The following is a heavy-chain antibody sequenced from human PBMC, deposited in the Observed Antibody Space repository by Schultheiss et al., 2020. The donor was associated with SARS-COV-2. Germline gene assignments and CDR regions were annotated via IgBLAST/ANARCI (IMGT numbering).Heavy chain of an antibody. V-gene: IGHV4-38-2*01. CDR2: IYHSGST. CDR3: ARHSGTYGGAYDI. J-gene: IGHJ3*02. CDR1: GGSISSGYY. D-gene: IGHD1-26*01. Sequence: SETLSLTCAVSGGSISSGYYWGWIRQPPGKGLEWIGSIYHSGSTYYNPSLKSRVTISIDKSKNHFSLKLSSVTAEDTAVYYCARHSGTYGGAYDIWGQGTLVTVSS.